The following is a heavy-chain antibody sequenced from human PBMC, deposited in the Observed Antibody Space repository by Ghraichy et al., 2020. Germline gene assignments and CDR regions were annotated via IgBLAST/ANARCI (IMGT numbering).Heavy chain of an antibody. CDR1: GGSFSGYY. CDR2: INHSGST. Sequence: SETLSLTCAVYGGSFSGYYWSWIRQPLGKGLEWIGEINHSGSTNYNPSLKSRVTISVDTSKNQFSLKLSSVTAADTAVYYCARGRRRDFWSGYPFDYWGQGTLVTVSS. J-gene: IGHJ4*02. D-gene: IGHD3-3*01. V-gene: IGHV4-34*01. CDR3: ARGRRRDFWSGYPFDY.